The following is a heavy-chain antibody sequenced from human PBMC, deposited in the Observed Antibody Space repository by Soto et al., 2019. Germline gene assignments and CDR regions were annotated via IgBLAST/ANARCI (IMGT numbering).Heavy chain of an antibody. CDR3: ARGPHPYFNDY. V-gene: IGHV1-8*01. CDR2: MNPNNGNT. CDR1: GYTFTSYD. J-gene: IGHJ4*02. D-gene: IGHD2-8*01. Sequence: EASVKVSCKASGYTFTSYDINWVRKATGQGLEWMGWMNPNNGNTGYAQKFQGRVTMTRNTSISTVYMELSSLRSEDTAVYYCARGPHPYFNDYWGQGTLVTVSS.